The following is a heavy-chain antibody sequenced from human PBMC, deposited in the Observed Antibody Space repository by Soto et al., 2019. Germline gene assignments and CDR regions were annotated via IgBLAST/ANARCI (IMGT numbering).Heavy chain of an antibody. V-gene: IGHV4-61*05. D-gene: IGHD1-20*01. CDR1: GGSISSSSYY. CDR2: IYYSGST. J-gene: IGHJ4*02. CDR3: ARPTYNSGSPFDY. Sequence: SETLSLTCTVSGGSISSSSYYGGWIRQPPGKGLEWIGYIYYSGSTNYNPSLKSRVTISVDTSKNQFSLKLSSVTAADTAVYYCARPTYNSGSPFDYWGQGTLVTVSS.